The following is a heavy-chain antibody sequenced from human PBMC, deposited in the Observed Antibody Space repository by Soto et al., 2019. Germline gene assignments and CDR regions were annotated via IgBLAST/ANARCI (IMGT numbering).Heavy chain of an antibody. Sequence: EVQLVESGGGLVKPGGSLRLSCAASGFTFSTYSMNWVRQTPGKGLEWVSSISSSSSYIYYADSVKGRFTISRDNANNSLYLQMNSLRGEDTAVYYCARGSAVADTWWYDPWGQGTLVTVSS. J-gene: IGHJ5*02. CDR2: ISSSSSYI. D-gene: IGHD6-19*01. V-gene: IGHV3-21*01. CDR3: ARGSAVADTWWYDP. CDR1: GFTFSTYS.